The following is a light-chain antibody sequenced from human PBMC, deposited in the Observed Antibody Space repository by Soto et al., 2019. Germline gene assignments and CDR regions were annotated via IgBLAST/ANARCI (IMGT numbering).Light chain of an antibody. CDR3: QQRCDWPLT. V-gene: IGKV3-11*01. CDR1: QSLSGQ. J-gene: IGKJ4*01. CDR2: DAS. Sequence: EIVLTQSPATLSLSPGERATLSCRASQSLSGQLAWYQQKPGQAPRLLIYDASNRATGIPARFSGSGSATDLTLTISSLEPEDFAVYFCQQRCDWPLTFGGGTKVEIK.